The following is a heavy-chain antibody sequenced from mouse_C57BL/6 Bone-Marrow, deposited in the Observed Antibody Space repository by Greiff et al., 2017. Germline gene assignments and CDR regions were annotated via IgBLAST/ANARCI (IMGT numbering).Heavy chain of an antibody. CDR1: GYAFSSSW. V-gene: IGHV1-82*01. D-gene: IGHD2-5*01. CDR3: ARIDLYSNYAWFAY. CDR2: IYPGDGDT. Sequence: QVQLQQSGPELVKPGASVKISCKASGYAFSSSWMNWVKQRPGKGLEWIGRIYPGDGDTNYNGKFKGKATLTADKSSSTAYMQLSSLTSEDSAVYFCARIDLYSNYAWFAYWGQGTLVTVSA. J-gene: IGHJ3*01.